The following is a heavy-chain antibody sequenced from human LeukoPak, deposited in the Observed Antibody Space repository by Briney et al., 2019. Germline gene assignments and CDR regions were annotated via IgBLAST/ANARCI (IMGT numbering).Heavy chain of an antibody. J-gene: IGHJ6*03. D-gene: IGHD2-2*02. V-gene: IGHV4-59*01. CDR3: ARGRDDCSSTSCYTWGIYYYYYYMVV. Sequence: SETLSLTCTVSGGSISSYYWSWIRQPPGKGLEWIGYIYYSGSTNYNPSLKSRVTISVDTSKNQFSLKLSSVTAADTAVYYCARGRDDCSSTSCYTWGIYYYYYYMVVWGKRTTVTVSS. CDR2: IYYSGST. CDR1: GGSISSYY.